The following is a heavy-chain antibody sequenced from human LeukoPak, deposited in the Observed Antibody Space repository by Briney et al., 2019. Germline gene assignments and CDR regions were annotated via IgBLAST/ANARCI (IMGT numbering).Heavy chain of an antibody. CDR2: ISHNSNYI. J-gene: IGHJ3*02. Sequence: GGSLRLSCAASGFTFNTYSLDWVRQAPGKGLEWVSSISHNSNYIYYADSVKGRFTVSRDNAKNSLFLQMNSLRAEDTAVYYCARGLDIVSTISAFDIWGQGTMVTVSS. D-gene: IGHD5/OR15-5a*01. CDR1: GFTFNTYS. V-gene: IGHV3-21*01. CDR3: ARGLDIVSTISAFDI.